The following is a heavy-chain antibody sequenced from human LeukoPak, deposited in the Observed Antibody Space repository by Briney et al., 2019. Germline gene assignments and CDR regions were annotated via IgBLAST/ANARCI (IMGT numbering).Heavy chain of an antibody. D-gene: IGHD6-19*01. CDR1: GGSISSSSYY. V-gene: IGHV4-39*07. J-gene: IGHJ6*03. CDR3: ARILASPYSSGWGFATYYYYYYMDV. CDR2: IYYSGST. Sequence: PSETLSLTCTVSGGSISSSSYYWGWIRQPPGKGLEWIGSIYYSGSTYYNPSLKSRVTISVDTSKNQFSLKLSSVTAADTAVYYCARILASPYSSGWGFATYYYYYYMDVWGKGTTVTISS.